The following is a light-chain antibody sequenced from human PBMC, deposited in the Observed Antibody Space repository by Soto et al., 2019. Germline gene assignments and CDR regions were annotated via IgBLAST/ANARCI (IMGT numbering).Light chain of an antibody. CDR2: DAS. Sequence: EIVLTQSPATLSLSPGERATLSCWASQSVNRYLVWYQQKPGQAPRLLMYDASKRATGIPARFSGSGSGTDFTLTISSLQPDDFATYYCQQCNSYSRTFGQGTKVDIK. V-gene: IGKV3-11*01. CDR3: QQCNSYSRT. J-gene: IGKJ1*01. CDR1: QSVNRY.